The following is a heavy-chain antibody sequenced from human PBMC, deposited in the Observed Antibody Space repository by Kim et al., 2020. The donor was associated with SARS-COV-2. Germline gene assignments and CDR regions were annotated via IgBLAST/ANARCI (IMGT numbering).Heavy chain of an antibody. J-gene: IGHJ6*04. D-gene: IGHD4-17*01. V-gene: IGHV5-51*01. CDR2: IYPGDSDT. Sequence: GESLKISCKGSGYSFTSYWIGWVRQMPGKGLEWMGIIYPGDSDTRYSPSFQGQVTISADKSISTAYLQWSSLKASDTAMYYCASSRWDGDSGPYYYYGMDVWGKGTTVTVSS. CDR1: GYSFTSYW. CDR3: ASSRWDGDSGPYYYYGMDV.